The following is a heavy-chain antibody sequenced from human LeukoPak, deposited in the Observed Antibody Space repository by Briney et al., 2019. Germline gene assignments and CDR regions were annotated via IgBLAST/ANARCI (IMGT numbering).Heavy chain of an antibody. J-gene: IGHJ4*02. Sequence: ASVKVSCKASGYTFTSRDINWVRQASGQGLEWMGWMNPNSGNTGYAQKFQGRVTMTRTTSISTAYMELSSLRSEDTAVYYCALGKTMADTFDYWGQETLVTVSS. V-gene: IGHV1-8*01. D-gene: IGHD5-24*01. CDR2: MNPNSGNT. CDR3: ALGKTMADTFDY. CDR1: GYTFTSRD.